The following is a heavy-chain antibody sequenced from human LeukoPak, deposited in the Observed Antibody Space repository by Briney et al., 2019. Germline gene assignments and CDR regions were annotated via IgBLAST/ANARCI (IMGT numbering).Heavy chain of an antibody. CDR3: ARSATSDFWSGYFTY. CDR2: MYYSGTT. CDR1: GGSISNYY. Sequence: PSETLSLTCIVSGGSISNYYWSWIRQPPGKGLEWIGYMYYSGTTDYNPSLKSRVTILVDTSKNHFSLELSSVTAADTAVYYCARSATSDFWSGYFTYWGQGTLVTVSS. V-gene: IGHV4-59*01. D-gene: IGHD3-3*01. J-gene: IGHJ4*02.